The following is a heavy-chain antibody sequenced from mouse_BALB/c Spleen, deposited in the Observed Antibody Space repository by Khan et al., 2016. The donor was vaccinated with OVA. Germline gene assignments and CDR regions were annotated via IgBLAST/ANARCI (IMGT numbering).Heavy chain of an antibody. Sequence: VQLQQSGTVLARPGASVRMSCKASGYIFTDYLMHWVKQRPGQGLEWIGSIYPGNRDTNYNQKFKGKAKLTSVLSASTATMDFISLTDEDSAVYFCTRAGFGAFAFWGQGALVTVSA. D-gene: IGHD3-1*01. V-gene: IGHV1-5*01. J-gene: IGHJ3*01. CDR2: IYPGNRDT. CDR1: GYIFTDYL. CDR3: TRAGFGAFAF.